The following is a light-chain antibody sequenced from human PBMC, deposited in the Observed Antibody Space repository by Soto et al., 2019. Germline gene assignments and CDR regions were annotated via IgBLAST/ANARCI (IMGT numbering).Light chain of an antibody. Sequence: QSALTQPASVSGSPEQSITISCTGTSSDVGGYNYVSWYQQHPGKAPKVMIFELSNRPSGVSNRFSGSKSGNTASLTISGLQAEDEADYYCSSYSTSSTLRHVFGTGTKVTVL. V-gene: IGLV2-14*01. CDR3: SSYSTSSTLRHV. J-gene: IGLJ1*01. CDR1: SSDVGGYNY. CDR2: ELS.